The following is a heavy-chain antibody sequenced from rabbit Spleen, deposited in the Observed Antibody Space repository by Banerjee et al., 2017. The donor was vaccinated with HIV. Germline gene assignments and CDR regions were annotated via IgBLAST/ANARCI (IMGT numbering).Heavy chain of an antibody. J-gene: IGHJ6*01. V-gene: IGHV1S45*01. CDR3: ARDTSSSFSSYGMDL. D-gene: IGHD1-1*01. Sequence: EQLEESGGGLVKPEGSLTLTCKASGVSLNDKDVMCWVRQAPGKGLEWIACINAVTGKAVYASWAKGRFTFSKTSSTTVTLQMTGLTAADTATYFCARDTSSSFSSYGMDLWGQGTLVTVS. CDR1: GVSLNDKDV. CDR2: INAVTGKA.